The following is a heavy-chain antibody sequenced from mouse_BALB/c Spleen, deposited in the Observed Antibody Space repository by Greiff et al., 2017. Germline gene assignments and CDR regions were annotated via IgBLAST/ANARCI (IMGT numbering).Heavy chain of an antibody. D-gene: IGHD2-12*01. V-gene: IGHV5-12-1*01. CDR3: ARDDEDAMDY. J-gene: IGHJ4*01. Sequence: EVMLVESGGGLVKPGGSLKLSCAASGFAFSSYDMSWVRQTPEKRLEWVASISSGGGSTYYPDTVKGRFTISSDNAKNTLYLQMSSLKSEDTAMYYCARDDEDAMDYWGQGTSVTVSS. CDR1: GFAFSSYD. CDR2: ISSGGGST.